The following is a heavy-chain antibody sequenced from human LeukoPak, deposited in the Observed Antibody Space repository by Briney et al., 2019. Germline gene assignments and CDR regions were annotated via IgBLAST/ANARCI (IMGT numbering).Heavy chain of an antibody. D-gene: IGHD2-21*02. Sequence: GGSLTLSCAASGFGFSASWLTWVRQAPGKGLEWVGPIKSKASGGTTDYSASVKGRFTISRDDSTNMLYLQINSLKTEDTAVYYCTADRYCSGDCYCFVFWGQGTLVSVSS. CDR1: GFGFSASW. V-gene: IGHV3-15*01. CDR2: IKSKASGGTT. J-gene: IGHJ4*02. CDR3: TADRYCSGDCYCFVF.